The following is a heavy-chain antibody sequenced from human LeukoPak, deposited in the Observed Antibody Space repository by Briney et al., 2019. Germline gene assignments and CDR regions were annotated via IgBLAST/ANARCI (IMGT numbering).Heavy chain of an antibody. D-gene: IGHD3-22*01. CDR3: ARGYPYYYDSSGYYDY. J-gene: IGHJ4*02. CDR1: GYTFTTSG. Sequence: ASVKVSCKASGYTFTTSGISWVRQAPGQGLEWMGWISTYNGNTNYAQILQGRVTMTRDTSISTAYMELSRLRSDDTAVYYCARGYPYYYDSSGYYDYWGQGTLVTVSS. CDR2: ISTYNGNT. V-gene: IGHV1-18*01.